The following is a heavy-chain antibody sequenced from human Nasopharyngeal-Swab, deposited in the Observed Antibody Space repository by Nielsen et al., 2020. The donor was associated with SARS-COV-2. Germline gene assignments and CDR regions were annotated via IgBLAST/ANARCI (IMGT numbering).Heavy chain of an antibody. CDR2: IGTAGDT. CDR3: ARVNYDSSGGDAFDI. D-gene: IGHD3-22*01. CDR1: GFTFSSYD. Sequence: GRSLRLSCAAAGFTFSSYDMHWVRQATGKGLEWVSAIGTAGDTYYPGSVKGRFTISRENAKNSLYLQMNSLRAGDTAVYYCARVNYDSSGGDAFDIWGQGTMVTVSS. J-gene: IGHJ3*02. V-gene: IGHV3-13*01.